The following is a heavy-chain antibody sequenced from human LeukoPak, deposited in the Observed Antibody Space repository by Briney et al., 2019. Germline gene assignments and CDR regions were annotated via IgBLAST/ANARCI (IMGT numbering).Heavy chain of an antibody. J-gene: IGHJ4*02. V-gene: IGHV3-48*04. D-gene: IGHD1-1*01. Sequence: PGGSLRLSCAASGFTFSSYSMNWVRQAPGKGLEWVSYISSSSSTIYYADSVKGRFTISRDNAKNSLYLQMNSLRAEDTAVYYCARGGGYNWNDVPLNWGQGTLVTVSS. CDR3: ARGGGYNWNDVPLN. CDR1: GFTFSSYS. CDR2: ISSSSSTI.